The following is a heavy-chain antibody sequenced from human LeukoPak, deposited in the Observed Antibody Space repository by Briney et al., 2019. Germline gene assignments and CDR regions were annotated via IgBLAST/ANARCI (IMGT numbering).Heavy chain of an antibody. V-gene: IGHV3-23*01. Sequence: GGSPRLSCAASGFTFSSYAMSWVRQAPGKGLEWVSAISGSGGSTYYADSVKGRFTISRDNSKNTLYLQMNSLRAEDTAVYYCAKGWDSSGWYSDDAFDIWGQGTMVTVSS. CDR1: GFTFSSYA. CDR2: ISGSGGST. J-gene: IGHJ3*02. CDR3: AKGWDSSGWYSDDAFDI. D-gene: IGHD6-19*01.